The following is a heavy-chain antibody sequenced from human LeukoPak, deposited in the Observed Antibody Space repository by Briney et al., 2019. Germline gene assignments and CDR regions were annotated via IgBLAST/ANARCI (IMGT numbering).Heavy chain of an antibody. CDR2: ISGSGGST. CDR1: GFTCSSYA. CDR3: AKDDSGGYFPDF. V-gene: IGHV3-23*01. Sequence: PGGSLRLSCAASGFTCSSYARSWVRQAPGKGLEWVSAISGSGGSTYYADSVKGRFTISRDNSKNTLYLQMNSLRAEDTALYYCAKDDSGGYFPDFWGQGTLVTVSS. J-gene: IGHJ4*02. D-gene: IGHD3-22*01.